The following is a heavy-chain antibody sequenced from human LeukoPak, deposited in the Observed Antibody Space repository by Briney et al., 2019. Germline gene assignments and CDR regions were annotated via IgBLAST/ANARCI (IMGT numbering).Heavy chain of an antibody. J-gene: IGHJ3*02. D-gene: IGHD5-24*01. CDR3: ARNLRLHTPRAFDI. CDR1: GFTFSSYW. Sequence: GGSLRLSCEASGFTFSSYWMNWVRQARGKGLEWVANIKEDGSEKYYVDSVKGRFTISRDNAKNSLYPQINSLRAEDTAVYYCARNLRLHTPRAFDIWGQGTKVTVSS. V-gene: IGHV3-7*05. CDR2: IKEDGSEK.